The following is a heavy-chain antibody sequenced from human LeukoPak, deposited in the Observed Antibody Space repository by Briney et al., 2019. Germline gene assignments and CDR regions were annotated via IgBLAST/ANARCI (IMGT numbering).Heavy chain of an antibody. CDR3: ARDPKPSVGNWFAP. J-gene: IGHJ5*02. V-gene: IGHV3-21*01. D-gene: IGHD3-3*01. Sequence: GGSLRLSCAASGFTFSSYRMNGGRQAPGKGLEWVSSISSSSSYIDYADSVKGRFTISRDNAKNSLYLQMTSLRAEDTAVYYCARDPKPSVGNWFAPWGQGTLVTVSS. CDR1: GFTFSSYR. CDR2: ISSSSSYI.